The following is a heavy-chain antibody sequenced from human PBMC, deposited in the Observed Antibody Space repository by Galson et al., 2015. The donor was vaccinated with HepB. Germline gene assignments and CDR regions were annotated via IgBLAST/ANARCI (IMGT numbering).Heavy chain of an antibody. CDR1: GFTFSNYA. D-gene: IGHD2-2*01. CDR2: ISGSGGST. Sequence: SLRLSCAASGFTFSNYAMSWVRQAPGKGLEWVSGISGSGGSTDYADSVKGRFTISRDNSKNTLYLQMNSLRAEDTAVYYCAKDAPWGAYCSSTSCYGLDYWGQGTLVTVSS. V-gene: IGHV3-23*01. CDR3: AKDAPWGAYCSSTSCYGLDY. J-gene: IGHJ4*02.